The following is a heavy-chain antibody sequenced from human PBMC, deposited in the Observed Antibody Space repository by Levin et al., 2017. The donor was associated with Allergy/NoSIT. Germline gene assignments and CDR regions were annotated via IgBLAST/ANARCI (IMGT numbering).Heavy chain of an antibody. Sequence: ETLSLTCAASGFTFSGYWMTWFRQAPGKGLEWVANIKEDRSEIYYSDSVRGRFPISRDNAKNSVYLPMNSLRPEDTALYYCARSPGFLTDYWGQGTLVTVSS. CDR2: IKEDRSEI. CDR1: GFTFSGYW. J-gene: IGHJ4*02. CDR3: ARSPGFLTDY. D-gene: IGHD3-9*01. V-gene: IGHV3-7*01.